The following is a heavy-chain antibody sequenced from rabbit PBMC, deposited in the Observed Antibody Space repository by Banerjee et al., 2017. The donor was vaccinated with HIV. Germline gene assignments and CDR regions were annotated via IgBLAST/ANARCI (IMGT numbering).Heavy chain of an antibody. D-gene: IGHD1-1*01. J-gene: IGHJ4*01. V-gene: IGHV1S45*01. CDR2: ITTGSSTT. CDR3: ARLDSGNGGYSFGL. CDR1: GFSFSDTYW. Sequence: QEQLEESGGDLVKPEGSLTLTCTASGFSFSDTYWICWVRQAPGKGLEWIGCITTGSSTTYYASWVNGRFTISKTSSTTVDLKMASLTAADTATYFCARLDSGNGGYSFGLWGPGTLVTVS.